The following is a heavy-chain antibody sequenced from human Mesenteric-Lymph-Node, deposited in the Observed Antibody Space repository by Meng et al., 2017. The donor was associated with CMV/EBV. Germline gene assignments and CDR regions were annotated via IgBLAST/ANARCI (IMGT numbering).Heavy chain of an antibody. CDR3: AREIVVVPAAIGDYGMDV. J-gene: IGHJ6*02. CDR1: GFTFSSYS. D-gene: IGHD2-2*02. V-gene: IGHV3-21*04. CDR2: ISSSSSYI. Sequence: GGSLRLSCAASGFTFSSYSMNWVRQAPGKGLEWVSSISSSSSYIYYADSVKGRFTISRDNAKNSLYLQMNSLRAEDTAVYYCAREIVVVPAAIGDYGMDVWGQGTTVTVSS.